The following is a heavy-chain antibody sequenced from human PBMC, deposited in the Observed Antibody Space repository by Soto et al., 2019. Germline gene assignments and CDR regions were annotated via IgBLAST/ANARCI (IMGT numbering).Heavy chain of an antibody. CDR3: ARCEPRIAARSPIDY. V-gene: IGHV1-18*01. D-gene: IGHD6-6*01. CDR2: ISAYNGNT. J-gene: IGHJ4*02. Sequence: GAAGKVSCKASCYTFPSSGISWVRQAPVQGHEWMGWISAYNGNTNYAQKLQGRVTMTTDTSTSTAYMELRSLRSDDTAVYYCARCEPRIAARSPIDYWGQGTLVTVSS. CDR1: CYTFPSSG.